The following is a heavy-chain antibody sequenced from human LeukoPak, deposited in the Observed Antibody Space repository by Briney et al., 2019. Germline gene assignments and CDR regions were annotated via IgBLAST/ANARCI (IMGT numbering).Heavy chain of an antibody. CDR2: IGSSGCST. J-gene: IGHJ4*02. CDR3: AKDRNYYGSGSSNY. V-gene: IGHV3-23*01. Sequence: GGSLRLSCAASGFTFSSYAMSWVRQAPGKGLEWVSTIGSSGCSTYYADSVKGRFTISRDNSKNTLYLQMNSLRAEDTAVYYCAKDRNYYGSGSSNYWGQGTLVTVSS. CDR1: GFTFSSYA. D-gene: IGHD3-10*01.